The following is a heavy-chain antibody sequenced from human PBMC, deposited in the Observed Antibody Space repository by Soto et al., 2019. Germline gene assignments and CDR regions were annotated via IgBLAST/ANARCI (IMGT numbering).Heavy chain of an antibody. CDR3: ARLHGYCISSSCHGHYAMDG. CDR2: IYYSGTT. D-gene: IGHD2-2*01. Sequence: SETLSLTCTVSSASISSSSYTWGWIRQPPGKGLEWIGSIYYSGTTYYKQSLNSRVTISVDTSKNQLSLKVTSETAADTALYYCARLHGYCISSSCHGHYAMDGWGQGTTVT. V-gene: IGHV4-39*01. J-gene: IGHJ6*02. CDR1: SASISSSSYT.